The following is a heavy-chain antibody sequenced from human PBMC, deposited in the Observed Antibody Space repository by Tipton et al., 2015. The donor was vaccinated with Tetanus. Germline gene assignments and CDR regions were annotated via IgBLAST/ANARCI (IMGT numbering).Heavy chain of an antibody. CDR3: ARGGDKLAFQRATGRWFGP. V-gene: IGHV4-31*03. CDR1: GGSVSSGAYC. D-gene: IGHD1-1*01. Sequence: TLSLTCTVSGGSVSSGAYCWSWIRQHPGKGLESIGCISSRGSTYYNPSLTSRLSISVDTSKNQFSLKLTSVTAADTAIYYCARGGDKLAFQRATGRWFGPWGHGTLVPVSS. CDR2: ISSRGST. J-gene: IGHJ5*02.